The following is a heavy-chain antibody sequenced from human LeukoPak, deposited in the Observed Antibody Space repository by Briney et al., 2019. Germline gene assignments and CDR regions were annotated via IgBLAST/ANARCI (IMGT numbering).Heavy chain of an antibody. CDR2: ISSISNYI. V-gene: IGHV3-21*01. J-gene: IGHJ6*03. D-gene: IGHD2-15*01. CDR3: AREVDYYYYMDV. Sequence: GGSLRLSCAASGFTFSSYSMNWVRQAPGKGLEWVSSISSISNYIYYADSVKGRFTISRDNAKNSLYLQMNSLRAEDTAVYYCAREVDYYYYMDVWGKGTTVTVSS. CDR1: GFTFSSYS.